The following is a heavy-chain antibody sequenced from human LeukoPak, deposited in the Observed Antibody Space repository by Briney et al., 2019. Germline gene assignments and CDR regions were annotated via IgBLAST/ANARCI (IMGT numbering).Heavy chain of an antibody. CDR3: ARVGITMVRGASRTYYYYYMDV. J-gene: IGHJ6*03. CDR1: GFTFSSYS. V-gene: IGHV4-34*01. Sequence: PGGSLRLSCAASGFTFSSYSMNWIRQPPGKGLEWIGEINHSGSTNYNPSLKGRVTISVDTSKNQFSLKLSSVTAADTAVYYCARVGITMVRGASRTYYYYYMDVWGKGTTVTVSS. D-gene: IGHD3-10*01. CDR2: INHSGST.